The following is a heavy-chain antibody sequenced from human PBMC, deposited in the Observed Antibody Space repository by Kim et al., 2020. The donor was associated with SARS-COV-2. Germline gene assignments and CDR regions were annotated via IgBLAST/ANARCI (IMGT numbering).Heavy chain of an antibody. V-gene: IGHV4-59*13. CDR2: IYYSGST. CDR1: GGPISSYY. J-gene: IGHJ6*02. CDR3: ARERPSYDILTGTYYYYYGMDV. Sequence: SETLSLTCTVSGGPISSYYWSWIRQPPGKGLEWIGYIYYSGSTNYNPSLKSRVTISVDTSKNQFSLKLSSVTAADTAVYYCARERPSYDILTGTYYYYYGMDVWGQGTTVTVSS. D-gene: IGHD3-9*01.